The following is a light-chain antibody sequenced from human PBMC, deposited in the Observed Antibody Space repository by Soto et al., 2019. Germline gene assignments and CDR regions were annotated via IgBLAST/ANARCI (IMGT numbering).Light chain of an antibody. CDR2: ATS. CDR3: QQCRTYPLT. J-gene: IGKJ4*01. V-gene: IGKV1-8*01. CDR1: QGISSY. Sequence: AIRMTQSPSSLSASTGDRVTITCRASQGISSYLAWYQQKTGKAPNLLIYATSPLQNGVPSRFSGSGSGTEFTLTISSLQPEDFATYYCQQCRTYPLTFGGGTKVDIK.